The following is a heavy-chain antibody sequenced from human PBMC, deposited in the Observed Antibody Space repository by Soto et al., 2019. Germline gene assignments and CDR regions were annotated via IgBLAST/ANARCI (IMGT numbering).Heavy chain of an antibody. J-gene: IGHJ6*02. CDR2: ISGSGGST. CDR3: AKVDYGDYVFKYYYYGMDV. D-gene: IGHD4-17*01. V-gene: IGHV3-23*01. Sequence: GGSLRLSCAASGFTFSSYAMSWVRQAPGKGLEWVSAISGSGGSTYYADSVKGRFTISRDNSKNTLYLQMNSLRAEDTAVYYCAKVDYGDYVFKYYYYGMDVWGQGTTVTVSS. CDR1: GFTFSSYA.